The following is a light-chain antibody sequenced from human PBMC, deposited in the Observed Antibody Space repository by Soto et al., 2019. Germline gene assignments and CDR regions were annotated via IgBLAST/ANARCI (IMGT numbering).Light chain of an antibody. CDR2: SNN. CDR3: GAWDDRLHGYA. J-gene: IGLJ1*01. V-gene: IGLV1-44*01. Sequence: QSVLTQPPSASGTPGQRVTISCSGSSSNIGSNTVNWYQQLPGTAPKLLIYSNNQRPSGVPDRFSGSKSGSSASLAISGLQSEEEADYYCGAWDDRLHGYAFGTGTKVPS. CDR1: SSNIGSNT.